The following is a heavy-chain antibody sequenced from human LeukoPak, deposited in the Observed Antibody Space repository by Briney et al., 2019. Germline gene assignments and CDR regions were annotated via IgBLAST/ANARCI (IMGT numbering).Heavy chain of an antibody. Sequence: SETLSLTCTVSGVSIRSTSYYWSWIRQPPGKGLEWIGRIYTSGSTNYNPSLKSRVTISVDTSKNQFSLKLSSVTAADTAVYYCARDPGSSWPYYFDYWGQGTLVTVSS. CDR3: ARDPGSSWPYYFDY. CDR2: IYTSGST. J-gene: IGHJ4*02. V-gene: IGHV4-61*02. CDR1: GVSIRSTSYY. D-gene: IGHD6-13*01.